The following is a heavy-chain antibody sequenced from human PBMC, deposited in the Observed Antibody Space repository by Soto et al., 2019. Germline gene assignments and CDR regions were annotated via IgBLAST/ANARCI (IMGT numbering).Heavy chain of an antibody. CDR3: ARGMAVAGHYFDS. CDR2: IYYSGST. Sequence: SETLSLTCTVSGGSISSGGYYWSWIRQHPGKGLEWIGYIYYSGSTYYNPSLKSRVTISVDTSKNQFSLKLSSVTAADTAVYYCARGMAVAGHYFDSWGQGTLVTVSS. D-gene: IGHD6-19*01. CDR1: GGSISSGGYY. J-gene: IGHJ4*02. V-gene: IGHV4-31*03.